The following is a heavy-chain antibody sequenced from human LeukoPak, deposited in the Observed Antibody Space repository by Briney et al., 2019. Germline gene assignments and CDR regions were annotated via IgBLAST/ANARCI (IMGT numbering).Heavy chain of an antibody. CDR2: IYPNGST. Sequence: SETLSLTCSVCGGPINFYWSWIRQSPGKSLERIGCIYPNGSTSYNSSLKSRVTISLDTSKKQVSLMLNSVTAADTAVYYCARDVRRALRFNNFYPYFGMDVWGKGTTVIVST. CDR3: ARDVRRALRFNNFYPYFGMDV. V-gene: IGHV4-59*01. CDR1: GGPINFY. D-gene: IGHD3-3*01. J-gene: IGHJ6*04.